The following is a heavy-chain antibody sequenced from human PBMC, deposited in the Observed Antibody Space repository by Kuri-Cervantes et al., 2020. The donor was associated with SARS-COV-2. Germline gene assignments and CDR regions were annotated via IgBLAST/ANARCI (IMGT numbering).Heavy chain of an antibody. Sequence: SETLSLTCTVSGGSVSSGNDYWSWIRQPPGKGLEWIGFVYYSGDTNYNPSLKSRVTISADASKNQFSLKLTSVTAADTAVYYCARGDFSYGSNHFDIWGQGILVTVSS. CDR1: GGSVSSGNDY. V-gene: IGHV4-61*01. CDR2: VYYSGDT. D-gene: IGHD6-13*01. CDR3: ARGDFSYGSNHFDI. J-gene: IGHJ4*02.